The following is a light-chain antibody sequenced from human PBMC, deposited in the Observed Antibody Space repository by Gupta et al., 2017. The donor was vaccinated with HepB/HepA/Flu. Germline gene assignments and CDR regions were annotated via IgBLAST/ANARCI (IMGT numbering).Light chain of an antibody. V-gene: IGKV4-1*01. Sequence: DIVMTQSPYSLAVSLGERATINCKSSQSCLYSSNNKNYLAWYQQKPGQPPKLLIYWVSTRESGVPDRFSGSGSGTDFTLTISRLQAEDVAVYYCQQDSSTPRNFGQGTKLEIK. CDR2: WVS. J-gene: IGKJ2*02. CDR3: QQDSSTPRN. CDR1: QSCLYSSNNKNY.